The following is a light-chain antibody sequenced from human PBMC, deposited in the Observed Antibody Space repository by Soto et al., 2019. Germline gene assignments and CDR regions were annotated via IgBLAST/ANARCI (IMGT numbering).Light chain of an antibody. J-gene: IGLJ2*01. CDR3: QVWESGSAHVV. Sequence: SSELTQPPSVSVAPGKTASISCGGNNIGSKGVHWYQQKPGQAPVLVIYSDTDLPPVIPERFSGSNSANLATLTISRVEAGDEADYYCQVWESGSAHVVFGGGTQQTVL. CDR1: NIGSKG. V-gene: IGLV3-21*01. CDR2: SDT.